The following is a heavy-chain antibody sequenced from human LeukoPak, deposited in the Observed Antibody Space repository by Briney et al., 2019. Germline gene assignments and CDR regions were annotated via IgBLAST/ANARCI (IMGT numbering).Heavy chain of an antibody. CDR3: AREGTHIVVVPAAKGGYYYYMDV. CDR1: GYTFTGYY. CDR2: INPNSGGT. D-gene: IGHD2-2*01. J-gene: IGHJ6*03. Sequence: ASVKVSCKASGYTFTGYYMHWVRQAPGQGLEWMGWINPNSGGTNYAQKFQGRVTMTRDTSISTAYMELSRLRSDDTAVYYCAREGTHIVVVPAAKGGYYYYMDVWGKGTTVTVSS. V-gene: IGHV1-2*02.